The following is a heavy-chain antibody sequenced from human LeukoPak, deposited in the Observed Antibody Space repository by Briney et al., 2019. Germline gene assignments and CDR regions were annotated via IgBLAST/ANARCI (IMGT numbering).Heavy chain of an antibody. CDR1: GFTFSTYT. Sequence: GGSLRLSCSASGFTFSTYTMNWVRQAPGKGLEWVSYISSGSSTIYYADSVKGRFTISRDNAKNSLYLQMNSLRAEDTAVYYCAKYYYDSSGVDYWGQGTLVTVSS. D-gene: IGHD3-22*01. CDR3: AKYYYDSSGVDY. J-gene: IGHJ4*02. CDR2: ISSGSSTI. V-gene: IGHV3-48*01.